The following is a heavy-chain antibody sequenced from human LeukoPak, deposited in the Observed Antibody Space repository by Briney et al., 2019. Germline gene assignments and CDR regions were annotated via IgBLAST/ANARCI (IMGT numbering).Heavy chain of an antibody. CDR1: GGSVSSGSFY. CDR3: ARSNWDSNVGIDY. J-gene: IGHJ4*02. CDR2: GST. Sequence: SETLSLTCTVSGGSVSSGSFYWGWARQPPGKGLEWIGSGSTYYNPSLKSRVTISVDTSKNQFTLKVSSVTAADTAVYYCARSNWDSNVGIDYWGQGILVIVSS. D-gene: IGHD1-7*01. V-gene: IGHV4-39*01.